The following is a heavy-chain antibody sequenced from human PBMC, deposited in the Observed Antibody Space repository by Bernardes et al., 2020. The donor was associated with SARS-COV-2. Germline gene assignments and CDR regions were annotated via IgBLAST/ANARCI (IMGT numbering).Heavy chain of an antibody. D-gene: IGHD5-12*01. CDR2: INHSGST. CDR3: ARERGYSANHGGRNWFDP. V-gene: IGHV4-34*01. J-gene: IGHJ5*02. Sequence: SETLSLTCAVYGGSFSGYYWSWIRQPPGKGLEWIGEINHSGSTNYNPSLKSRVTISVDTPKNQFSLKLTSVTAADTAVYYCARERGYSANHGGRNWFDPWGQGTLVAVSS. CDR1: GGSFSGYY.